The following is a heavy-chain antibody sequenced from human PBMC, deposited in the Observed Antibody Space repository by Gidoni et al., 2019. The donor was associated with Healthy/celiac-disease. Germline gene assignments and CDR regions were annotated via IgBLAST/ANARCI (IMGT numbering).Heavy chain of an antibody. D-gene: IGHD3-3*01. CDR3: ASSFNTYYDFWSGYSDGMDV. Sequence: QVQLVQSGAEVKTPGASVKVSCKASGYTFTSYAMHWVRQAPGQRLEWMGWIKAGNGNTKYSQKFQGRVTITRDTSASTAYMELSSLRSEDTAVYYCASSFNTYYDFWSGYSDGMDVWGQGTTVTVSS. CDR2: IKAGNGNT. CDR1: GYTFTSYA. V-gene: IGHV1-3*01. J-gene: IGHJ6*02.